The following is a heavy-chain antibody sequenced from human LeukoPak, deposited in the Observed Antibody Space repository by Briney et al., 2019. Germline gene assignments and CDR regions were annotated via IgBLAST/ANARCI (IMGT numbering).Heavy chain of an antibody. D-gene: IGHD5-24*01. V-gene: IGHV3-74*01. CDR3: AGGYKSDY. J-gene: IGHJ4*02. CDR1: GFSFSTYW. CDR2: IKSDGSNA. Sequence: PGGSLRLSCAASGFSFSTYWMHWVRQAPGKGLVWVSRIKSDGSNASYADSVKGRFTISRDNAKKTLYLQMASLRAEDTAVYYCAGGYKSDYWGQGTQVTVSS.